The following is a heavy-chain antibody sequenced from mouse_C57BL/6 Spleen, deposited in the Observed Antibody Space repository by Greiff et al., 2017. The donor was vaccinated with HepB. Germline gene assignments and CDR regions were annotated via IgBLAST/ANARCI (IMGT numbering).Heavy chain of an antibody. CDR1: GYTFTSYW. D-gene: IGHD1-1*01. V-gene: IGHV1-53*01. Sequence: QVQLQQPGTELVKPGASVKLSCKASGYTFTSYWMHWVKQRPGQGLEWIGNINPSNGGTNYNEKFKSKATLTVEKSSSTAYMQLSNLTSEDSAVYYFARESHYYGQDFGYWGQGTTLTVSS. J-gene: IGHJ2*01. CDR3: ARESHYYGQDFGY. CDR2: INPSNGGT.